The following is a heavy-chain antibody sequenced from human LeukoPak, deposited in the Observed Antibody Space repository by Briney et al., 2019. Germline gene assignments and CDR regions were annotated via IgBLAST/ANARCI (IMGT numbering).Heavy chain of an antibody. CDR1: GGSISSSSYY. J-gene: IGHJ4*02. D-gene: IGHD6-6*01. Sequence: PSETLSLTCTVSGGSISSSSYYWGWIRQPPGKGLEWIGSIYYSGSTYYNPSLKSRVTISVDTSKNQFSLKLSSVTAADTAVYYCARHARSSSSEDYWGQGTLVTVSS. CDR3: ARHARSSSSEDY. V-gene: IGHV4-39*01. CDR2: IYYSGST.